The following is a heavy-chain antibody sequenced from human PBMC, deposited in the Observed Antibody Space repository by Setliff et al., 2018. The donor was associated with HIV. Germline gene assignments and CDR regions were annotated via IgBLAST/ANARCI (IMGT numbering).Heavy chain of an antibody. CDR3: ARGGYYDILTGYSNGFDY. CDR1: GGSISSGSYY. CDR2: IYTSGST. J-gene: IGHJ4*02. V-gene: IGHV4-61*02. Sequence: SETLSLTCTVSGGSISSGSYYWSWIRQPAGKGLEWIGRIYTSGSTNYNPSLKSRVTISVDTSKNQFSLKLSSVTAADTAVYYCARGGYYDILTGYSNGFDYWGQGTLVTVSS. D-gene: IGHD3-9*01.